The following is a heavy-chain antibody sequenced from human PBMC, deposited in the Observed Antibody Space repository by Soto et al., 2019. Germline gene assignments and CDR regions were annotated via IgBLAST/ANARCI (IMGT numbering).Heavy chain of an antibody. J-gene: IGHJ4*02. CDR2: ISAYYGNT. CDR3: AREMPGYCSKYACLPGY. V-gene: IGHV1-18*01. Sequence: GASVKVSCKASGYTFTDFGLIWVRQAPGQGPEWMGWISAYYGNTNYAQKLQDRVTMTRDTSTSTAYMELRSLRSDDTAMYYCAREMPGYCSKYACLPGYWGQGILVTVSS. D-gene: IGHD2-2*03. CDR1: GYTFTDFG.